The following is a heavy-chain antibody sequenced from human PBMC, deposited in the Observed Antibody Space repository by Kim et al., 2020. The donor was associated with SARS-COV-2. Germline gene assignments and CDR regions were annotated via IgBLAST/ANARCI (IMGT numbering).Heavy chain of an antibody. V-gene: IGHV6-1*01. Sequence: SQTLSLTCAISGDSVASNNAAWNWIRQSPSRGLEWLGRTYYRSTWFNDYAISVKSRIIINPDTSNNQFSLQLNSVTPEDTAVYYCARLKLVHYSDSSVVSAFDFWGQGTLVTVSS. CDR3: ARLKLVHYSDSSVVSAFDF. J-gene: IGHJ3*01. D-gene: IGHD6-6*01. CDR1: GDSVASNNAA. CDR2: TYYRSTWFN.